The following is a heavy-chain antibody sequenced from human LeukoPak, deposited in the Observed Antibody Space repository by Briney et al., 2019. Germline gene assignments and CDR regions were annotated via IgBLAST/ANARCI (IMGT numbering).Heavy chain of an antibody. J-gene: IGHJ4*02. D-gene: IGHD3-22*01. CDR2: IKSKTDGGTT. V-gene: IGHV3-15*01. Sequence: AGGSLRLSCAASGFTFSNSWMSWVRQAPGKGLEWVGRIKSKTDGGTTDYAAPVKGRFTISRDDSQNTLYLQMNSLRAEDTAVYYCAKDLNYYDSPRDWGLGTLVTVSS. CDR1: GFTFSNSW. CDR3: AKDLNYYDSPRD.